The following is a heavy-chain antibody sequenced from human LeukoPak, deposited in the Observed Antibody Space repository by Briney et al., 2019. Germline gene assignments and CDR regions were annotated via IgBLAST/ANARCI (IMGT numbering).Heavy chain of an antibody. CDR3: ARDRGSGWSGAFDI. J-gene: IGHJ3*02. CDR2: ISSSGSTI. Sequence: GGSLRLSCAASGFTFSDCYMSWIRQAPGKGLEWVSYISSSGSTIYYADSVKGRFTISRDNAKNSLYLQMNSLRAEDTAVYYCARDRGSGWSGAFDIWGQGTMVTVSS. CDR1: GFTFSDCY. V-gene: IGHV3-11*01. D-gene: IGHD6-19*01.